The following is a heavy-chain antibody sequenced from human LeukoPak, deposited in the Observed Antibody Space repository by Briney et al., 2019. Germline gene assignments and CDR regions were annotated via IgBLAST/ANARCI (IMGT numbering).Heavy chain of an antibody. CDR1: GGSFSGYY. CDR3: ARYCSSTSCYDYYYYGMDV. D-gene: IGHD2-2*01. J-gene: IGHJ6*02. Sequence: PSETLSLTCAVYGGSFSGYYWSWIRQPPGKGLEWIGEINHSGSTNYNPSLKSRVTISVDTSKNQFSLKLSSVTAADTAVYYCARYCSSTSCYDYYYYGMDVWGQGTTVTVSS. CDR2: INHSGST. V-gene: IGHV4-34*01.